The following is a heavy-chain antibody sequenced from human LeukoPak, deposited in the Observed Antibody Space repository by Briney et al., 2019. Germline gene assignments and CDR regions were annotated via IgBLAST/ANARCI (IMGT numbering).Heavy chain of an antibody. CDR2: IYFSGNT. J-gene: IGHJ4*02. CDR1: GDSIRSSAYY. D-gene: IGHD6-19*01. CDR3: ARQVAGIGLYYFDY. V-gene: IGHV4-39*01. Sequence: SETLSLTCTVSGDSIRSSAYYWGWIRQPPGKGLQWIGSIYFSGNTDYNPSLKSRVTISIDTSKNQFSLKLTSVTAADTAVYYCARQVAGIGLYYFDYWGQGTLSPSPQ.